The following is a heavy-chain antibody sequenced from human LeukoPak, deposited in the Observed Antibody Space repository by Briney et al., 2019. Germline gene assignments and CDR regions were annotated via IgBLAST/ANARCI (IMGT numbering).Heavy chain of an antibody. Sequence: GGSLRLSCAASGITFSNYGMHWVRQAPGKGLEWVAFIRFDGYTKYYADSVKGRFTISRDSSKNTLYLQMNSLRAEDTAVYYCAKDFYYGSGTYSGAFDIWGQGTMVSVSS. V-gene: IGHV3-30*02. CDR2: IRFDGYTK. D-gene: IGHD3-10*01. CDR1: GITFSNYG. J-gene: IGHJ3*02. CDR3: AKDFYYGSGTYSGAFDI.